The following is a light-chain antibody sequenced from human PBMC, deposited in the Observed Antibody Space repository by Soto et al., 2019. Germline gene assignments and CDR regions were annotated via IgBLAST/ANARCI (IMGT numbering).Light chain of an antibody. CDR3: HQRQSWPRT. J-gene: IGKJ1*01. Sequence: EIVMTQSPATLSVSPGERATLSCRASQSVSSNLAWYQQKPGQAPRLLIYGASTRDTGIPDRFSGRGSGTDFTLTISEVQPEDFAVYYCHQRQSWPRTFGQGTKVDIK. CDR2: GAS. CDR1: QSVSSN. V-gene: IGKV3D-15*01.